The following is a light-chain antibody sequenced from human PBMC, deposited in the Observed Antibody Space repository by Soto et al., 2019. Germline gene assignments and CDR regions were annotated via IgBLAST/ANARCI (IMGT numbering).Light chain of an antibody. CDR3: MQGTHWPTT. V-gene: IGKV2-30*01. Sequence: DVVMTQSPLSLPVTLGQPASISCWSSQSLVYSDGNAYLNWFHQRPGQSPRRLIYQGSKRDSGVXGXXRGSGSGTGFTLKISRVETDNVGVYYCMQGTHWPTTFGRGTKVEIK. CDR1: QSLVYSDGNAY. CDR2: QGS. J-gene: IGKJ1*01.